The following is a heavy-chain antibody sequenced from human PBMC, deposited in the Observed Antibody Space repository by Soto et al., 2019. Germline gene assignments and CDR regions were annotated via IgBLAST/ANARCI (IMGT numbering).Heavy chain of an antibody. CDR1: GFTFSSYA. CDR3: AKDQVLGRGSYSAFDI. V-gene: IGHV3-23*01. J-gene: IGHJ3*02. Sequence: EVQLLESGGGLVQPGGSLRLSCAASGFTFSSYAMSWVRQAPGKGLEWVSAISGSGGSTYYADSVKGRFTISRDNSKNTRYLQMNSLRAEDTAVYYCAKDQVLGRGSYSAFDIWGQGTMVTVSS. CDR2: ISGSGGST. D-gene: IGHD3-10*01.